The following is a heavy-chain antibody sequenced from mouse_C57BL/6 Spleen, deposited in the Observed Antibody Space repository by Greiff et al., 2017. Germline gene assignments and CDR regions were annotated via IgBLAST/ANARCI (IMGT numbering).Heavy chain of an antibody. CDR2: IYPGSGST. CDR3: ARDGRGGVRNGAMDY. J-gene: IGHJ4*01. V-gene: IGHV1-55*01. D-gene: IGHD2-14*01. Sequence: QVQLQQPGAELVKPGASVKMSCKASGYTFTSYWITWVKQRPGQGLEWIGDIYPGSGSTNYNEKFKSKATLPVDTSSSTAYMQLSSLTSEDSAVYYCARDGRGGVRNGAMDYWGQGTSVTVSS. CDR1: GYTFTSYW.